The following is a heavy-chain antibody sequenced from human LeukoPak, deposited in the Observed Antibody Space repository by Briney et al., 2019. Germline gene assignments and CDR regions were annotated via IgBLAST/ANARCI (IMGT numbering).Heavy chain of an antibody. D-gene: IGHD3-16*02. CDR3: AREDYVWGSYRSSGSD. CDR2: INSDGSSI. J-gene: IGHJ4*02. V-gene: IGHV3-74*01. CDR1: GFSFSSHW. Sequence: GGSLRLSCAAAGFSFSSHWMHWVRQAPGKGLVWVSRINSDGSSISYADSVKGRFTISRDNAKNTLYLQMNSLRAEDTAVYYCAREDYVWGSYRSSGSDWGQGTLVTVSS.